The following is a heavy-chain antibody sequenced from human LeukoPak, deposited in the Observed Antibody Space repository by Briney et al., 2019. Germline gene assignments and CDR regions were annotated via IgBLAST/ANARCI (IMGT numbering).Heavy chain of an antibody. CDR2: IYTSGST. D-gene: IGHD2-21*02. Sequence: PSETLSLTCAVYGGSFNGYYWSWIRQPAGKGLEWIGRIYTSGSTNYNPSLKSRVTMSVDTSKNQFSLKLSSVTAADTAVYYCARAVTYCGGDCYFPYYYFDYWGQGTLVTVSS. J-gene: IGHJ4*02. CDR1: GGSFNGYY. V-gene: IGHV4-59*10. CDR3: ARAVTYCGGDCYFPYYYFDY.